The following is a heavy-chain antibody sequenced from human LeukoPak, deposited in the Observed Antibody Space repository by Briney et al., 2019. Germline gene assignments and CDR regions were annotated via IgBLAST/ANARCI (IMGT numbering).Heavy chain of an antibody. CDR1: GFTFSSYA. Sequence: PGRSLRLSCAASGFTFSSYAMHWVRQAPGKGLEWVAVISHDGNNNYYADSVKGRFSVSRDKSKNTLYLQMNSLRAEDTAIYYCAKSVYGSGSYWGQGTLVTVSS. CDR3: AKSVYGSGSY. CDR2: ISHDGNNN. V-gene: IGHV3-30*04. D-gene: IGHD3-10*01. J-gene: IGHJ4*02.